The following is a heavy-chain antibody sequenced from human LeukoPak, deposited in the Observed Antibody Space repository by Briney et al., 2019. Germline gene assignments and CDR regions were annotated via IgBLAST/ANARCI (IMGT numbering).Heavy chain of an antibody. CDR1: GGSFSGYY. CDR3: ARGPRYSGSYLPSYMDV. Sequence: SETLSLTFAVYGGSFSGYYWTWIRQPPGKGLEWIGEINHSGSTNYNTSIKSRVTISVDTSKNQFSLKLSSVTAADTAVYYCARGPRYSGSYLPSYMDVWGKGTTVTVSS. J-gene: IGHJ6*03. V-gene: IGHV4-34*01. CDR2: INHSGST. D-gene: IGHD1-26*01.